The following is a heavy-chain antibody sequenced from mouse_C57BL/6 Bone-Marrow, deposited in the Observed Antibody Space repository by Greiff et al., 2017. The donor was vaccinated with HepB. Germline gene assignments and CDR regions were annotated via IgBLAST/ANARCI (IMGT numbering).Heavy chain of an antibody. CDR2: ITYDGSST. Sequence: EVQLVESAGGLVQPGRSLKLSCTASGFTFSDYYMAWVRQVPEKGLEWVANITYDGSSTYYLDSLKSRFIITRDNAKNMLYRQMSSLKSEDTATDYCASISPYYAMDYWGQGTSVTVSS. CDR1: GFTFSDYY. V-gene: IGHV5-16*01. J-gene: IGHJ4*01. D-gene: IGHD2-3*01. CDR3: ASISPYYAMDY.